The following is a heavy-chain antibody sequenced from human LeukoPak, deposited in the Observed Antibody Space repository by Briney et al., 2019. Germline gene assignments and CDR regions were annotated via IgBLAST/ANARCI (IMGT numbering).Heavy chain of an antibody. CDR3: ASDAGIKILDNDAFDI. CDR1: GGSISSSNW. D-gene: IGHD3-10*01. J-gene: IGHJ3*02. Sequence: SETLSLTCAVSGGSISSSNWWSWVRQPPGKGLEWIGEIYHSGSTNYNPSLKSRVTISVDKSKNQFSLKLSSVTAADTAVYYCASDAGIKILDNDAFDIWGQGTMVTVSS. V-gene: IGHV4-4*02. CDR2: IYHSGST.